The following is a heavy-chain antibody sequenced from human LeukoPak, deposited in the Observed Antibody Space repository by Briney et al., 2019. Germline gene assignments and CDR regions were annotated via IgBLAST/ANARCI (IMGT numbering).Heavy chain of an antibody. J-gene: IGHJ3*01. Sequence: AAVKVSCKASGNTFVSYDIRWLRQAPAQGLEWMGWISTYDTTYYEQNLQGRVTKTRDTSTSTAYMELRSLRSDDTAMYYCARDRRGSYYPDAFDVWGQGTVVTVPS. CDR2: ISTYDTT. CDR1: GNTFVSYD. V-gene: IGHV1-18*01. D-gene: IGHD1-26*01. CDR3: ARDRRGSYYPDAFDV.